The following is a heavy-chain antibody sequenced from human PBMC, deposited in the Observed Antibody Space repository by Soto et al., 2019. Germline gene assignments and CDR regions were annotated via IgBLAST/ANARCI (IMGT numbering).Heavy chain of an antibody. CDR3: ARDTPPTDY. CDR2: ISAYNTNT. Sequence: QVQLVQSGAEVKKPRASVKVSCKTSGYTFTSYHISWVRQAPGQGLEWMGWISAYNTNTNYAQKFQGRVTLTTDTLTSTAYMELRSLRSDDTAVYYCARDTPPTDYWGQGTLVTVSS. V-gene: IGHV1-18*01. J-gene: IGHJ4*02. CDR1: GYTFTSYH.